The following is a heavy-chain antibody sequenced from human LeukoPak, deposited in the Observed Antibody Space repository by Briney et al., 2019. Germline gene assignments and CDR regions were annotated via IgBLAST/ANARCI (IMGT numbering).Heavy chain of an antibody. CDR1: GGSISSYY. V-gene: IGHV4-4*07. CDR2: IYSSGIT. J-gene: IGHJ5*01. CDR3: AGXXXXEXXXYXS. Sequence: SETLSLTCTVSGGSISSYYWSWIRQPAGKGLEWIGRIYSSGITSYNPSLESRVTMSVDTSKNQFSLRLRSVTAADTAVYFCAGXXXXEXXXYXSWGXG.